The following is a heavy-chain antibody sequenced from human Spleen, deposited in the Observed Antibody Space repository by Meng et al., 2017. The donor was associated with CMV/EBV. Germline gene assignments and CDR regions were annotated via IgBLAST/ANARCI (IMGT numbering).Heavy chain of an antibody. CDR1: GFSFDDFA. Sequence: SLKISCAASGFSFDDFAMHWGRQTPREGLEWVSGISGKSRFTGYADSVKGRFTISRDNARKTLSLQMNTLRPEDTALYYCVKGGGEKVTFDAMDVWGQGTTVTVSS. CDR3: VKGGGEKVTFDAMDV. D-gene: IGHD2-21*02. V-gene: IGHV3-9*01. J-gene: IGHJ6*02. CDR2: ISGKSRFT.